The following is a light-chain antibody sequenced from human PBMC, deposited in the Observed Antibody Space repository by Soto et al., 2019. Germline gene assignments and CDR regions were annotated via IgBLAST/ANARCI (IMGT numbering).Light chain of an antibody. V-gene: IGKV3-15*01. CDR2: AAS. J-gene: IGKJ4*01. CDR3: QQYISWPIT. CDR1: QTVASL. Sequence: EIVMTQSPATLSVSPGERVTLSCRASQTVASLLAWYQQKPGQSPRLLIYAASTRATGGPARFTGSGSGTEFTLTFSSLQSEDVAIYYCQQYISWPITFGGGTKVEI.